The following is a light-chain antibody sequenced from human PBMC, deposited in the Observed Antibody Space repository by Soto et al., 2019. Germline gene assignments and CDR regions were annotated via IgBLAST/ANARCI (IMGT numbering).Light chain of an antibody. J-gene: IGKJ4*01. CDR3: QQYNSVPLT. CDR2: KAS. CDR1: RSRSNW. V-gene: IGKV1-5*03. Sequence: DIQMTQSPSTLYASIGDRVTITCRASRSRSNWLACYQQLPGKAPKLLISKASTLYGGVPSRFSGSASGTEFSLTISSLQPDDSASYYCQQYNSVPLTFGGGTKVEIK.